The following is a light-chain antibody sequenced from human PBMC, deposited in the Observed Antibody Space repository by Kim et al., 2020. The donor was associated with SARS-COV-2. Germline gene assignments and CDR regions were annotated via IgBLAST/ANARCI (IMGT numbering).Light chain of an antibody. CDR2: YKSDSDK. CDR1: SGINVGTYR. J-gene: IGLJ3*02. V-gene: IGLV5-45*02. Sequence: QPVLTQASSLSASPGATASLTCTLRSGINVGTYRIYWYRQRPGSPPQYLLRYKSDSDKQQGSGVPSRFSGSKDASANAATLLISGLQSEDEADYYCMISHNGAWVFGGGTQLTVL. CDR3: MISHNGAWV.